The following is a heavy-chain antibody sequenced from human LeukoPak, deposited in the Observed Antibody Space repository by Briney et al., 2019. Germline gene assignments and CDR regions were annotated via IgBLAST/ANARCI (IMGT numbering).Heavy chain of an antibody. CDR1: GGTISRNY. J-gene: IGHJ3*02. CDR2: IDYSWST. Sequence: KSSETLSLTCTVSGGTISRNYWSWVRQPPGKGLEWIAYIDYSWSTNYNPSLKSRLTISVDGSQNQLSLKLSSVTAADTAVYYCARDRRRELLHAFDIWGQGTMVTVS. V-gene: IGHV4-59*01. CDR3: ARDRRRELLHAFDI. D-gene: IGHD1-26*01.